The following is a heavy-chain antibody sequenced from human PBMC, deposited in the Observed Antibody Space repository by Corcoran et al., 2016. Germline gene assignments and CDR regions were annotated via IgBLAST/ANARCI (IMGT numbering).Heavy chain of an antibody. J-gene: IGHJ4*02. D-gene: IGHD3-22*01. V-gene: IGHV3-48*02. CDR2: ISSSSSTI. CDR3: ARPRHYYASSGYYFGFDY. Sequence: EVQLVESGGGLVQPGGSLRLSCAASGFTFSSYSMNWVRQAPGKGLEWVSYISSSSSTIYYADSVKGRFTISRDNAKNSLYLQMNSLRDEDTAVYYCARPRHYYASSGYYFGFDYWGQGTLVTVSS. CDR1: GFTFSSYS.